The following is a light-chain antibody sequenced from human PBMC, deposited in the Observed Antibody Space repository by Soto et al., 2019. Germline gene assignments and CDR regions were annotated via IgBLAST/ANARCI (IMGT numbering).Light chain of an antibody. CDR3: LQHGSAPYT. CDR2: GAS. Sequence: EIVLTQSPGTLSLSPGERATLSCTASETIGMTSLAWYQQKPGQAPRLAIYGASETAFGIPDRFRGSTSGTVFNLSISRLEPEDSAVYHGLQHGSAPYTFGQGTRLEIK. J-gene: IGKJ2*01. V-gene: IGKV3-20*01. CDR1: ETIGMTS.